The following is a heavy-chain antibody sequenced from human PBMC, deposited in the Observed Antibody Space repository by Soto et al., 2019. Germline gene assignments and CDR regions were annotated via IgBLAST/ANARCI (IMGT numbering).Heavy chain of an antibody. CDR1: GASISSNTYY. CDR3: ARVPGP. CDR2: IYHSGST. J-gene: IGHJ5*02. Sequence: PSETLSLTCTVSGASISSNTYYWAWIRRPPGKGLECIGYIYHSGSTYYNPSLKSRVTISVDRSKNQFSLKLNSVTAADTAVYYCARVPGPWGQGTLVTVSS. V-gene: IGHV4-39*07.